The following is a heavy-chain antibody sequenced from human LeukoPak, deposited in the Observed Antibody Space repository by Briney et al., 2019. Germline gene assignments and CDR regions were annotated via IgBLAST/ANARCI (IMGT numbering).Heavy chain of an antibody. CDR3: ARARGITIFGVGSLDY. D-gene: IGHD3-3*01. CDR2: IIPILGIA. Sequence: SVKVSCKASGGTFSSYAISWVRQAPGQGLEWMGRIIPILGIANYAQKFQGRVTITADKSTSTAYMELSSLRPEDTAVYYYARARGITIFGVGSLDYWGQGTLVTVSS. J-gene: IGHJ4*02. V-gene: IGHV1-69*04. CDR1: GGTFSSYA.